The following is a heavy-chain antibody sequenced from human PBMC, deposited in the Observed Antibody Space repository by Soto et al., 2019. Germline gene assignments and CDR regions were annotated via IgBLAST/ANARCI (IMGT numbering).Heavy chain of an antibody. D-gene: IGHD4-17*01. Sequence: ASVKVSCKASGYTFTSYGISWVRQAPGQGLEWMGWISAYNGNTNYAQKLQGRVTMTPDTSTSTAYMELRSLRSDDTAVYYCASGEGSPNDYGDYGAPYYYYYMDVWGKGTTVTVSS. V-gene: IGHV1-18*01. J-gene: IGHJ6*03. CDR2: ISAYNGNT. CDR1: GYTFTSYG. CDR3: ASGEGSPNDYGDYGAPYYYYYMDV.